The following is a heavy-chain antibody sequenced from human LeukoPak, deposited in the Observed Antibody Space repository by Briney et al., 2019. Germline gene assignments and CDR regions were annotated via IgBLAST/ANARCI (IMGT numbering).Heavy chain of an antibody. V-gene: IGHV3-30*03. J-gene: IGHJ4*02. D-gene: IGHD3-22*01. CDR3: AREGGYYDSSGIFDY. CDR1: GFSFNNYA. CDR2: ISYDGGDK. Sequence: GGSLRLSCAASGFSFNNYAMYWVRQAPGKGLEWVALISYDGGDKYYAESMKGRFTISRDNAKNSLYLQMNSLRAEDTAVYYCAREGGYYDSSGIFDYWGQGTLVTVSS.